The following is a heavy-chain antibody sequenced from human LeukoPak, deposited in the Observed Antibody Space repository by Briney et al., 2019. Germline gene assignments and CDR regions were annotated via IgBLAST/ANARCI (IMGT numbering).Heavy chain of an antibody. CDR2: ISSSSSYT. Sequence: GGSLRLSCAASGFTFSDYYMSWIRQAPGKGLEWVSYISSSSSYTNYANSVKGRFTISRDNAKNSLYLQMNSLRAEDTAVYYCARVEQQLANFDYWGQGTLVTVSS. V-gene: IGHV3-11*06. D-gene: IGHD6-13*01. J-gene: IGHJ4*02. CDR1: GFTFSDYY. CDR3: ARVEQQLANFDY.